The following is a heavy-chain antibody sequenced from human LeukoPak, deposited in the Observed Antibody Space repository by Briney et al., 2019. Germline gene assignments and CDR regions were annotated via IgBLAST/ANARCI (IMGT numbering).Heavy chain of an antibody. Sequence: GGSLRLSCAASGFTFSSYAVHWVRQAPGKGLEWVAVISYDGSNKYYADSVKGRFTISRDNSKNTLYLQMNSLRSDDTAVYYCARDMRDVRLGYCTKCGPTPYYFDYWGQGTLVTVSS. J-gene: IGHJ4*02. D-gene: IGHD2-8*01. CDR3: ARDMRDVRLGYCTKCGPTPYYFDY. CDR1: GFTFSSYA. CDR2: ISYDGSNK. V-gene: IGHV3-30-3*01.